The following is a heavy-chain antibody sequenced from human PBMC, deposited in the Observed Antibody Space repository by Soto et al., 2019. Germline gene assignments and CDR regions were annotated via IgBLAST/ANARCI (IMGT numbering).Heavy chain of an antibody. V-gene: IGHV3-23*01. CDR1: GFTFSSYA. CDR3: ARVASRSGRDYFDY. D-gene: IGHD3-3*01. J-gene: IGHJ4*02. Sequence: EVQVLESGGGLVQPGGSLRLSCAASGFTFSSYAMRWVRQAPGKGLEWVSSISDSGDTTYYADSVKGRFTISRDNSKNTLYLQMNSLTAEDTAVYYCARVASRSGRDYFDYWGQGTLVTVSS. CDR2: ISDSGDTT.